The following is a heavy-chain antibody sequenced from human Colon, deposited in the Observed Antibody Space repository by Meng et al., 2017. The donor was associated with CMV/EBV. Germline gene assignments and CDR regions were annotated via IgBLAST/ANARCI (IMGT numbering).Heavy chain of an antibody. CDR3: ARVRSSYSTNDGFDV. CDR1: GFTFSSYA. J-gene: IGHJ3*01. CDR2: ISGSGGST. Sequence: GESLKISCAASGFTFSSYAMSWVRQAPGEGLEWVSTISGSGGSTYYGGSVKGRFTVSRDNSKNTLYLQMDSLRLEDTSLYYCARVRSSYSTNDGFDVWGQGTLVTVSS. D-gene: IGHD2-8*01. V-gene: IGHV3-23*01.